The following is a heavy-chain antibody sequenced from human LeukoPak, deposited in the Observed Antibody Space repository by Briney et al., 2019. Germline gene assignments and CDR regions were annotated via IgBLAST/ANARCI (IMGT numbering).Heavy chain of an antibody. J-gene: IGHJ6*03. CDR3: ARDRKQQLVFYYYMDV. V-gene: IGHV3-11*01. CDR2: ISSSGSTI. CDR1: GFTFSDYY. D-gene: IGHD6-13*01. Sequence: GGSLRLSCAASGFTFSDYYMSWIRQAPGKGLEWVSYISSSGSTIYYADSVKGRFTISRDNAKNSLYLQMNSLRAEDTAVYYCARDRKQQLVFYYYMDVWGKGTTVTVSS.